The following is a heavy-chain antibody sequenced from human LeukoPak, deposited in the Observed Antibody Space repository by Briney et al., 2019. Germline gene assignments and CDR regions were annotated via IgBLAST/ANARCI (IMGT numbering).Heavy chain of an antibody. Sequence: ASVKVSCKASGYTFTGYYMHWVRQAPGQGLEWMGWINPNSGGTNYAQKFQGRVTMTRDTSISTAYMELSRLRSDDTAVYYCARDGVRIQLWLEYYYYMDVWGKGTTVTVSS. V-gene: IGHV1-2*02. D-gene: IGHD5-18*01. CDR1: GYTFTGYY. CDR3: ARDGVRIQLWLEYYYYMDV. CDR2: INPNSGGT. J-gene: IGHJ6*03.